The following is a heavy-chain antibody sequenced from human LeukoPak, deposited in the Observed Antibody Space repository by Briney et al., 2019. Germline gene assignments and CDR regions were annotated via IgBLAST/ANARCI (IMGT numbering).Heavy chain of an antibody. J-gene: IGHJ4*02. Sequence: GASVKVSCKASGYTFTTSAINWVRQATGQGLGWMGWMNPNSGNTGYAQKFQGRVTMTRNTSISSAYMELSSLRSEDTAVYYCARGRRLTGYYDFDYWGQGTLVTVSS. CDR1: GYTFTTSA. V-gene: IGHV1-8*01. CDR2: MNPNSGNT. D-gene: IGHD3-9*01. CDR3: ARGRRLTGYYDFDY.